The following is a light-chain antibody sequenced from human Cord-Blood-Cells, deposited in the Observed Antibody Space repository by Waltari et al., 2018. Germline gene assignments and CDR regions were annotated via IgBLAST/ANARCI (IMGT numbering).Light chain of an antibody. CDR3: QQDYNLPLT. J-gene: IGKJ4*01. Sequence: PGERVTLPCRASQSVSSSYLTWYQQKPGQAPRLLIYGASTRATSIPARFSGSGSGTDFTLTISSLQHEDFAVYYCQQDYNLPLTFGGGTKVEIK. CDR2: GAS. V-gene: IGKV3D-7*01. CDR1: QSVSSSY.